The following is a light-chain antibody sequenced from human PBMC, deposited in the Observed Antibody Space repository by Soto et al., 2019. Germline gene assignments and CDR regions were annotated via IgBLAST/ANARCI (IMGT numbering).Light chain of an antibody. CDR2: AAS. CDR3: QKYDIAPWT. Sequence: DTLMTQSPSSLSASVGDRVTITCRASQAIGKCLAWYQQKPGKVPKLLIYAASTVQSGVPSRFSGSASGTDFTLTISSLQPEDAATYYCQKYDIAPWTFGLGTKVEI. CDR1: QAIGKC. J-gene: IGKJ1*01. V-gene: IGKV1-27*01.